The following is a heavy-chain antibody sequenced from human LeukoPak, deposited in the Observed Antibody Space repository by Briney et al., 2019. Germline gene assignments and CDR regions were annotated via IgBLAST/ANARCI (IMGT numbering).Heavy chain of an antibody. Sequence: SETLSLTCTVSGGSISSSSYYWGWIRQPPGKGLEWIGSIYYSGSTYYNPSLKSRVTISVDTSKNQFSLKLSSVTAADTAVYYCAKAEDYDFWSGYFPPHYFDYWGQGTLVAVSS. D-gene: IGHD3-3*01. CDR1: GGSISSSSYY. J-gene: IGHJ4*02. CDR2: IYYSGST. CDR3: AKAEDYDFWSGYFPPHYFDY. V-gene: IGHV4-39*07.